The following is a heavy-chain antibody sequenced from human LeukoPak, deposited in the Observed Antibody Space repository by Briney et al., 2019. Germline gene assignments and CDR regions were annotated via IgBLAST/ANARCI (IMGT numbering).Heavy chain of an antibody. J-gene: IGHJ3*02. D-gene: IGHD3-22*01. CDR2: IYYSGST. CDR3: ARVGGITMIVVLITDAFDI. CDR1: GGSFSGYY. Sequence: KPSETLSLTCAVYGGSFSGYYWSWIRQPPGKGLEWIGSIYYSGSTYYNPSLKSRVTISVDTSKNQFSLKLRSVTAADTAVYYCARVGGITMIVVLITDAFDIWGQGTMVTVSS. V-gene: IGHV4-34*01.